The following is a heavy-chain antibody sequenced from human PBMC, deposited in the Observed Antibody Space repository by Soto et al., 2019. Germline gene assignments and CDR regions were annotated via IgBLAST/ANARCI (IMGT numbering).Heavy chain of an antibody. J-gene: IGHJ4*02. CDR1: GYTFTSYY. V-gene: IGHV1-46*03. CDR3: ARDGYSGYDGEGHLDY. CDR2: INPSGGST. Sequence: ASVKVSCKACGYTFTSYYMHWVRQAPGQGLEWMGIINPSGGSTSYAQKFQGRVTMTRDTSTSTVYMQLSSLRSEDTAVYYCARDGYSGYDGEGHLDYWGQGTLVPVSS. D-gene: IGHD5-12*01.